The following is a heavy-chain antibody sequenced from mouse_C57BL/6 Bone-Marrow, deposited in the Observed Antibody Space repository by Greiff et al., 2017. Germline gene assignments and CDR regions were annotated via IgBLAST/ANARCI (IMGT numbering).Heavy chain of an antibody. D-gene: IGHD1-1*01. CDR2: IYPRDGST. CDR3: ARSITTVVPEY. CDR1: GYTFTSYD. J-gene: IGHJ2*01. V-gene: IGHV1-85*01. Sequence: QVQLQQSGPELVKPGASVKLSCKASGYTFTSYDINWVKQRPGQGLEWIGWIYPRDGSTKYNEKFKGKGTLTVDTSSSTAYMELHSLTSEDAAVYVCARSITTVVPEYWGQGTTLTVSS.